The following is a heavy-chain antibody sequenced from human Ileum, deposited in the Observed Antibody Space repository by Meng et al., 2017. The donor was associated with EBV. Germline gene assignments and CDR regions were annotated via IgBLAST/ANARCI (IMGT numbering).Heavy chain of an antibody. CDR1: GGSIRRSDW. D-gene: IGHD3-22*01. CDR3: ASSDYYRSDY. V-gene: IGHV4-4*02. Sequence: VQMQESGHGLGQPSENLSLTWAVSGGSIRRSDWWSWVRQPTGKGLEWIGETSHSGSTNYSPSLKSRVTISLDKSKNQLSLKLNSVTAADTAVYYCASSDYYRSDYWGQGTLVTVSS. J-gene: IGHJ4*02. CDR2: TSHSGST.